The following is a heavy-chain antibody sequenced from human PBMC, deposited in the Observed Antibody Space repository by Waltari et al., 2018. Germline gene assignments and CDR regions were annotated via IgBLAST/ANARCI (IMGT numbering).Heavy chain of an antibody. CDR1: GGSISSSSYY. CDR2: IYYSGST. D-gene: IGHD6-6*01. J-gene: IGHJ3*02. V-gene: IGHV4-39*07. Sequence: QLQLQESGPGLVKPSETLSLTCTVSGGSISSSSYYWGWIRQPPGKGLEWNGSIYYSGSTYYNPSLKSRVTISVDTSKNQFSLKLSSVTAADTAVYYCARSIAARPQAFDIWGQGTMVTVSS. CDR3: ARSIAARPQAFDI.